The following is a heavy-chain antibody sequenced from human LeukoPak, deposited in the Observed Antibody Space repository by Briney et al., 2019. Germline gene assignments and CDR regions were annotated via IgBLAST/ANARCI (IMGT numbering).Heavy chain of an antibody. Sequence: GGSLRLSCAASGFTFSSYSMNWVRQAPGEGLEWVSYISSLSGTIYYADSVKGRFTISRDNAKNSLYLQMDSLRAEDTAVYYCARGRPVGASTVEDYWGQGTLVTVSS. V-gene: IGHV3-48*01. J-gene: IGHJ4*02. CDR2: ISSLSGTI. D-gene: IGHD1-26*01. CDR1: GFTFSSYS. CDR3: ARGRPVGASTVEDY.